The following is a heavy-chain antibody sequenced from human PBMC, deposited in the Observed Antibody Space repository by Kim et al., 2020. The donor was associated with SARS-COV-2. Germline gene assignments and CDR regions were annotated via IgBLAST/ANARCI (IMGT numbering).Heavy chain of an antibody. J-gene: IGHJ6*01. D-gene: IGHD3-3*01. CDR3: ARIIGYDYYAMDV. V-gene: IGHV3-48*03. Sequence: FADSVRGRFTISRDNAKNSLYLQMNSLRAEDTAVYYCARIIGYDYYAMDVWGQGTTVTVSS.